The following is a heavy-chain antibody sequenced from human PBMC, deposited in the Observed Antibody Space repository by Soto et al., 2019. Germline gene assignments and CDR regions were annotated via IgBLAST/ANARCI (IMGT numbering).Heavy chain of an antibody. CDR2: ISYDGSNK. V-gene: IGHV3-30-3*01. Sequence: GGSLRLSCAASGFTFGRYAMHWVRQAPGKGLQWVTVISYDGSNKYYADSVKGRFTISRDNSKNTLYLQMNSLRAEDTAVYYCARDLVDASSSWLYYYYYGMDVWGQGTTVTVSS. D-gene: IGHD6-13*01. J-gene: IGHJ6*02. CDR3: ARDLVDASSSWLYYYYYGMDV. CDR1: GFTFGRYA.